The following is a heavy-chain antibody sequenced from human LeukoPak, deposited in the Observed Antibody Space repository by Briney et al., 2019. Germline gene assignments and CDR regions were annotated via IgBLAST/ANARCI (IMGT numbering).Heavy chain of an antibody. V-gene: IGHV4-38-2*02. CDR3: ARENSSSSDWFDP. Sequence: SETLSLTCTVSGYSISSGYYWGWIRQPPGKGLEWIGSIYHSGSTYYNPSLKSRVTISVDTSKNQFSLKLSSVTAANTAVYYCARENSSSSDWFDPWGQGTLVTVSS. D-gene: IGHD6-6*01. CDR1: GYSISSGYY. J-gene: IGHJ5*02. CDR2: IYHSGST.